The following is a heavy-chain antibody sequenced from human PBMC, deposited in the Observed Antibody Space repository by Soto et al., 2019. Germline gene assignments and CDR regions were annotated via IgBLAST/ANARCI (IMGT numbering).Heavy chain of an antibody. Sequence: QVQLVQSRAEVKKPGSSVKVSCKASGYTFTSYGISWVRQAPGQGHEWMGWISAYNGNTNYAEKLQGRVTMTTDTASSTSYRELRSLRSDDTVVYYCARDRGYSYVQHGGVFDYWGQGTLVTVSS. CDR1: GYTFTSYG. CDR2: ISAYNGNT. J-gene: IGHJ4*02. CDR3: ARDRGYSYVQHGGVFDY. V-gene: IGHV1-18*01. D-gene: IGHD5-18*01.